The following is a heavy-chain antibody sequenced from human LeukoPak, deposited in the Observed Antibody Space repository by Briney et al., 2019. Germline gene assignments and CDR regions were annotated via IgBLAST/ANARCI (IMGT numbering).Heavy chain of an antibody. Sequence: SETLSLTCTVSGGSISSYYWSWIRQPPGKGLEWIGYIYYSGSTNYNPSLKSRVTISIDTPNNQFSLKLSSVTAADTAMYYCARHETGGSYLLKYWGQGLLVTVSS. V-gene: IGHV4-59*08. J-gene: IGHJ4*02. D-gene: IGHD1-26*01. CDR3: ARHETGGSYLLKY. CDR1: GGSISSYY. CDR2: IYYSGST.